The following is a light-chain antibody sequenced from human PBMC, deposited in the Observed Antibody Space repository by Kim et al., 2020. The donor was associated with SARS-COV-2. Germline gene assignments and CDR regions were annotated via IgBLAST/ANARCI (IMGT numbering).Light chain of an antibody. CDR3: SSYAGNNNLI. V-gene: IGLV2-8*01. Sequence: QYFPITCTGTSSDVVCYYYVAWYQHHPGKAPRLLIYDVIERPSGVPDRFSGSKSGNTASLTVSGLQADDEAHYYCSSYAGNNNLIFGGWTQLTVL. J-gene: IGLJ2*01. CDR2: DVI. CDR1: SSDVVCYYY.